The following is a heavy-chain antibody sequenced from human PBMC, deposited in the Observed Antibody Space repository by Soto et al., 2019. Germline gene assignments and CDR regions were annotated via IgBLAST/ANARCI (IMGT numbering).Heavy chain of an antibody. J-gene: IGHJ5*02. V-gene: IGHV3-21*01. D-gene: IGHD1-7*01. CDR1: GLTFSSYS. Sequence: EVQLVESGGGLVRPGGALRLSFVGSGLTFSSYSVSWIRRAPGKGLECVSSISRSGDSLYYADSVKGRFTISRDNAENPVSLPMGDLGVDDTARYYCSSNYAIFDPWSQGTLVHVS. CDR3: SSNYAIFDP. CDR2: ISRSGDSL.